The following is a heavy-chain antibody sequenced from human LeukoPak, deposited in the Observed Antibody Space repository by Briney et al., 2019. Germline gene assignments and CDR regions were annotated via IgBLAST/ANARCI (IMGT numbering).Heavy chain of an antibody. Sequence: ASVKVSCKPSDYTFSSDGFTWVRQAPGKGLEWMGWINTYNGNKNYAPKFQGRITMTTDTSTNTVYMDLRSLRSDDTAIYYCANRGQQLYDYWGQGTLVTVSS. CDR3: ANRGQQLYDY. J-gene: IGHJ4*02. V-gene: IGHV1-18*01. D-gene: IGHD6-13*01. CDR2: INTYNGNK. CDR1: DYTFSSDG.